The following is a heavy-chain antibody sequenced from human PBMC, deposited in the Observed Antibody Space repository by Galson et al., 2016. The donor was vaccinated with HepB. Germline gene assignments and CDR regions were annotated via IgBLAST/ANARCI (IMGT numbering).Heavy chain of an antibody. CDR3: ARDWPTVTYWDLDPRAHSYYAMDV. CDR1: GITVSTNY. V-gene: IGHV3-66*01. CDR2: LYSGGYT. D-gene: IGHD4-17*01. Sequence: SLRLSCAASGITVSTNYMSWVRQAPGKGLEWVSVLYSGGYTYYADSVKDRFTISRDNSKNTLYLQMNSLRAEDTAVYYCARDWPTVTYWDLDPRAHSYYAMDVWGQGTTVTVSS. J-gene: IGHJ6*02.